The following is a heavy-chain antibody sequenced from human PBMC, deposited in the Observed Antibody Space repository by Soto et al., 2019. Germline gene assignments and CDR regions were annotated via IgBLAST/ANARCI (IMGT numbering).Heavy chain of an antibody. J-gene: IGHJ6*03. CDR2: IIPILGIA. D-gene: IGHD6-6*01. CDR1: GGTFSSYT. V-gene: IGHV1-69*02. CDR3: ARGVRLGGSSSEIYVRAYYYYYMDV. Sequence: ASVKVSCKASGGTFSSYTISWVRQAPGQGLEWMGRIIPILGIANYAQKFQGRVTITADKSTSTAYMELSSLRSEDTAVYYCARGVRLGGSSSEIYVRAYYYYYMDVWGKGTTVTVSS.